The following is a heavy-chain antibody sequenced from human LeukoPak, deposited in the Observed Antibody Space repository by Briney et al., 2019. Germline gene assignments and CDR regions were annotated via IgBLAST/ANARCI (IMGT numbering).Heavy chain of an antibody. V-gene: IGHV1-69*01. CDR1: GGTFSTYA. D-gene: IGHD3-10*01. Sequence: SMKVSCKASGGTFSTYAISWVRHAPGQGLEWMGGIIPIFGTANYAQKFQGRVTITADESTSTAYMELSSLRSEDTAVYYCARDTTYYCGSGSYDGFDYWGQGTLVTVSS. CDR3: ARDTTYYCGSGSYDGFDY. J-gene: IGHJ4*02. CDR2: IIPIFGTA.